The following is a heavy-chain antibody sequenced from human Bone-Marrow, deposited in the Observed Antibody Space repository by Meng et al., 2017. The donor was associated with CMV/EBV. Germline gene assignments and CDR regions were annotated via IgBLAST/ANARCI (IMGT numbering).Heavy chain of an antibody. Sequence: KVSCKGSGYSFTSYWIGWVRQMPWKGLEWMGRIYPGDSDTTYRPSFQGQVTISVDKSASIAYLQWSSLKASDTGMYYCARRQPIGDVFDIWGQGTMVTVSS. J-gene: IGHJ3*02. CDR2: IYPGDSDT. V-gene: IGHV5-51*01. CDR3: ARRQPIGDVFDI. CDR1: GYSFTSYW. D-gene: IGHD2-21*01.